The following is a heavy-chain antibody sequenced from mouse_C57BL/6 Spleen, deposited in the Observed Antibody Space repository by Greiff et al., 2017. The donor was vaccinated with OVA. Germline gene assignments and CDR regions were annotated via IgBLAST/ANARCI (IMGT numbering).Heavy chain of an antibody. D-gene: IGHD1-1*02. CDR1: GYTFTSYD. CDR2: IYPRDGST. Sequence: VQLVESGPELVKPGASVKLSCKASGYTFTSYDINWVKQRPGQGLEWIGWIYPRDGSTKYNEKFKGKATLTVDTSSSTADMELHSLTSEDSAVYFCARSPPVVIRNGFAYWGQGTLVTVSA. V-gene: IGHV1-85*01. J-gene: IGHJ3*01. CDR3: ARSPPVVIRNGFAY.